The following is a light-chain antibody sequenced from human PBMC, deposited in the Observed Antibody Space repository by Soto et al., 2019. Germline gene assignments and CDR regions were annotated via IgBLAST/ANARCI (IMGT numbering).Light chain of an antibody. J-gene: IGKJ5*01. CDR3: QHADSFPLIT. CDR2: AAS. V-gene: IGKV1-12*01. Sequence: DIQMTQSQSSLSASVGDRVTITCQASQDIGNYLGWYQQKPGKAPKLLIYAASSLQSGVPSRFSGSGSGTDFTLTISSLQPEDFATYYCQHADSFPLITFGQGTRLEI. CDR1: QDIGNY.